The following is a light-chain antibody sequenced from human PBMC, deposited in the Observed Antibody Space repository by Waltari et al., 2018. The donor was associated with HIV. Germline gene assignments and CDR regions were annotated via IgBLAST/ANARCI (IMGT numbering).Light chain of an antibody. CDR2: DDD. V-gene: IGLV3-21*02. CDR1: NIGSKS. J-gene: IGLJ2*01. Sequence: SYVLTQPPSVSVAPGQAARISCGGFNIGSKSVHWYQQKPGQAPLLVVYDDDDRPSGIPERFSGSNSENTAALTISRVEAGDEADYYCQVWDSSSDHVIFGGGTKLTVL. CDR3: QVWDSSSDHVI.